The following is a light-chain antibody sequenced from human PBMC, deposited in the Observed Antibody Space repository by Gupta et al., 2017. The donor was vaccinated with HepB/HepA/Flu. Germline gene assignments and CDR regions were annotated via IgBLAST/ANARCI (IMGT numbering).Light chain of an antibody. CDR3: QQYNSYAWT. J-gene: IGKJ1*01. CDR1: QSISSW. V-gene: IGKV1-5*03. Sequence: TLSASVGDRVTITCRASQSISSWLAWYQQKPGKAPKLLIYKASSLESGVPSRFSGSGSGTEFTLTISSLQPDDFATYYCQQYNSYAWTFGQGTKVEIK. CDR2: KAS.